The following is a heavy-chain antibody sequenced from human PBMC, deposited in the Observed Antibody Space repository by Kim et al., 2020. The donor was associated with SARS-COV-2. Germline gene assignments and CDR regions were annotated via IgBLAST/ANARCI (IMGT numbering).Heavy chain of an antibody. J-gene: IGHJ6*02. V-gene: IGHV5-10-1*01. CDR3: ARRRDSRNGYYYYYGMDV. D-gene: IGHD2-21*01. CDR1: GYSFTSYW. CDR2: IDPSDSYT. Sequence: GESLKISCKGSGYSFTSYWISWVRQMPGKGLEWMGRIDPSDSYTNYSPSFQGHVTISADKSISTAYLQWSSLKASDTAMYYSARRRDSRNGYYYYYGMDVWGQGTTVTVSS.